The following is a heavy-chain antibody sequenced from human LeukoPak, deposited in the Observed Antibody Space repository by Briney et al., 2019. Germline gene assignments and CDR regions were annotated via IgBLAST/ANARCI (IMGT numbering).Heavy chain of an antibody. D-gene: IGHD2-21*02. Sequence: HGESLKISCKGSGYSFTSYRIGWVRQMPGKGLEWMGIIYPGDSDTRYSPSFQGQVTISADKSISTAYLQWSSLKASDTAMYYCARQGPNCGGDCPFDYWGQGTLVTVSS. CDR1: GYSFTSYR. V-gene: IGHV5-51*01. J-gene: IGHJ4*02. CDR2: IYPGDSDT. CDR3: ARQGPNCGGDCPFDY.